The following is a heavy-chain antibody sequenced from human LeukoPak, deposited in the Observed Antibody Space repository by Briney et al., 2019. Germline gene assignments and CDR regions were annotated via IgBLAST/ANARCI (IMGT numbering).Heavy chain of an antibody. CDR1: GYTFSSYS. J-gene: IGHJ4*02. D-gene: IGHD3-22*01. CDR3: VRLRSNSNTSGFYYYYDF. Sequence: GGSLRLSCAASGYTFSSYSINWVCQAPGKGLEWVSSISVRSNYIYYADSVRGRFRISRDDARDSLYLQMNSLRAEDTAVYYCVRLRSNSNTSGFYYYYDFWGQGTLVTVSS. CDR2: ISVRSNYI. V-gene: IGHV3-21*01.